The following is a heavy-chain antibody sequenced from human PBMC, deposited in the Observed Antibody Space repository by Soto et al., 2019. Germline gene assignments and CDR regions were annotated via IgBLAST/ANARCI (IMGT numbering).Heavy chain of an antibody. V-gene: IGHV3-21*01. D-gene: IGHD4-17*01. CDR1: GFTFSSYS. Sequence: PGGSLRLSCAASGFTFSSYSMNWVRQAPGKGLEWVSSISSSSSYIYYADSVKGRFTISRDNAKNPLYLQMNSLRAEDTAVYYCARVNRDGDYVVYYYYMDVWGKGTTVTVSS. CDR3: ARVNRDGDYVVYYYYMDV. J-gene: IGHJ6*03. CDR2: ISSSSSYI.